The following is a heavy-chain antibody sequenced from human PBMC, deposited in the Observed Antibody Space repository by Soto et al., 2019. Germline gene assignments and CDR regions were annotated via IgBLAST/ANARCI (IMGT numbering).Heavy chain of an antibody. CDR3: ARDRDTFYYFDY. J-gene: IGHJ4*02. Sequence: GGSLRLSCAASGFTFSSYAMHWVRQAPGKGLEWVAVISYDGSNKYYADSVKGRFTISRDNSKNTLYLQMNSLRAEDTAVYHCARDRDTFYYFDYWGQGTLVTVSS. D-gene: IGHD5-18*01. V-gene: IGHV3-30-3*01. CDR2: ISYDGSNK. CDR1: GFTFSSYA.